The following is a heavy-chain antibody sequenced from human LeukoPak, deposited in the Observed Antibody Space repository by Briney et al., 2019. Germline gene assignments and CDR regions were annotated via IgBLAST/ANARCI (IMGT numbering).Heavy chain of an antibody. D-gene: IGHD2-2*01. Sequence: GGSLRLSCAASGFTYSSHAMSWARQAPGKGLEWVSVISGSGGNTYYADSVKGRFTISRDNSKDALFLQMNSLRAEDTAVYYCAKVTSWSFTWGQGTLVTVSS. CDR3: AKVTSWSFT. V-gene: IGHV3-23*01. CDR2: ISGSGGNT. CDR1: GFTYSSHA. J-gene: IGHJ5*02.